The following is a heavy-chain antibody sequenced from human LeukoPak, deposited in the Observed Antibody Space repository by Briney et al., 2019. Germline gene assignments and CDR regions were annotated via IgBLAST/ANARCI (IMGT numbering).Heavy chain of an antibody. CDR3: ASSPLAARPKLDY. V-gene: IGHV3-23*01. Sequence: GGSLRLSCAASGFTFSTYAMSWVRQAPGKGLEWVSGVSASGGSTNYADSVKGRFTISRDNSKNTLYLQMNSLRAEDTAVYYCASSPLAARPKLDYWGQGTLVTVSS. D-gene: IGHD6-6*01. CDR2: VSASGGST. CDR1: GFTFSTYA. J-gene: IGHJ4*02.